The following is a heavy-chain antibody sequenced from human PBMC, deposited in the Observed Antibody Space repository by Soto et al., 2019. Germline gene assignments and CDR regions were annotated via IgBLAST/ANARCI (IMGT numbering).Heavy chain of an antibody. D-gene: IGHD1-26*01. CDR2: VSTSNGDT. Sequence: QVQLVQSGPEVKEPGASVRVSCKASGYTFINYNIFWARQAPGQGLEWMGWVSTSNGDTSYAQNFQGRVTMTTDTSTSTAYVELRSLRYDDTAVYYCARDITGATGDYWGQGTLVTVSS. CDR1: GYTFINYN. V-gene: IGHV1-18*01. J-gene: IGHJ4*02. CDR3: ARDITGATGDY.